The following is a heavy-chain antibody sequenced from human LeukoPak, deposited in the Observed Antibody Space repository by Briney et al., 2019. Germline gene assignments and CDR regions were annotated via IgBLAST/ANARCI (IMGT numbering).Heavy chain of an antibody. D-gene: IGHD3-22*01. J-gene: IGHJ4*02. CDR3: AKCSGSSAYYATDY. Sequence: GGAPRLSWAAPGFTFCTHALSRGRQPPGKGLEWGSAISGTGDSTYYAGSVKGRFTISRDNSENTLYLQMNSLRAEDTAVYYCAKCSGSSAYYATDYWGQGTLVTVSS. CDR2: ISGTGDST. CDR1: GFTFCTHA. V-gene: IGHV3-23*01.